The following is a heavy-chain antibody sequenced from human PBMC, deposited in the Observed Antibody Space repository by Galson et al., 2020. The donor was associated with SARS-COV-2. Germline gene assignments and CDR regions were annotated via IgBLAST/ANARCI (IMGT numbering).Heavy chain of an antibody. Sequence: SQTLSLTCTVSGGSISSSSYYWGWIRQPPGKGLEWIGSIYYSGSTYYNPSLKSRVTISVDTSKNQFSLKLSSVTAADTAVYYCARESVDFWSGYLDEYYYYYMDVWGKGTTVTVSS. V-gene: IGHV4-39*07. CDR2: IYYSGST. CDR1: GGSISSSSYY. D-gene: IGHD3-3*01. CDR3: ARESVDFWSGYLDEYYYYYMDV. J-gene: IGHJ6*03.